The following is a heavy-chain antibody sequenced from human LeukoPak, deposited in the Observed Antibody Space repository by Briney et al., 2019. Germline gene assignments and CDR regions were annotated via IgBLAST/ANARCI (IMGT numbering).Heavy chain of an antibody. D-gene: IGHD1-7*01. CDR3: ARESEDWNYPFDY. Sequence: GGSLRLSCAASGFTFSSYSMNWVRQAPGKGLGWVSSISSSSSYIYYADSVKGRFTISRDNAKNSLYLQMNSLRAEDTAVYYCARESEDWNYPFDYWGQGTLVTVSS. CDR1: GFTFSSYS. J-gene: IGHJ4*02. CDR2: ISSSSSYI. V-gene: IGHV3-21*01.